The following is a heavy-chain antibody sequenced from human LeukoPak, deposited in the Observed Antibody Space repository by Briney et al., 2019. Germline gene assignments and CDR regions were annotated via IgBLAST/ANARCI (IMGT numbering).Heavy chain of an antibody. J-gene: IGHJ4*02. CDR1: GLTFGDYA. V-gene: IGHV3-49*04. CDR3: TRARVEFGIFGVVIKFNGFDY. Sequence: GGSLRLSCTASGLTFGDYAMSWVRQAPGKGLEWVGFIRSKAYGGTTEYAASVKGRFTISRDDSKSIAYLQMNSLKTEDTAVYYCTRARVEFGIFGVVIKFNGFDYWGQGTLVTVSS. D-gene: IGHD3-3*01. CDR2: IRSKAYGGTT.